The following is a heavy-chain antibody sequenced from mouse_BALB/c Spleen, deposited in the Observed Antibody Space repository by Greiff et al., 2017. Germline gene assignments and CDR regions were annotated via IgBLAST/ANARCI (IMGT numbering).Heavy chain of an antibody. Sequence: EVQLVESGAELVKPGASVKLSCTASGFNIKDTYMHWVKQRPEQGLEWIGRIDPANGNTKYDPKFQGKATITADTSSNTAYLQLSSLTSEDTAVYYCARSTMITFAYWGQGTLVTVSA. CDR1: GFNIKDTY. J-gene: IGHJ3*01. V-gene: IGHV14-3*02. D-gene: IGHD2-4*01. CDR2: IDPANGNT. CDR3: ARSTMITFAY.